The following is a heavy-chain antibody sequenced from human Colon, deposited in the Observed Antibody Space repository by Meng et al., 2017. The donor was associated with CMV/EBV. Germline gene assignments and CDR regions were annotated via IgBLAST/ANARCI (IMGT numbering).Heavy chain of an antibody. J-gene: IGHJ5*02. CDR3: ARDGAPVITHLNWFDP. Sequence: GESLKISCAASGFTFSSYSLNWVRQAPGKGLEWVSSISSSSSSIYYADSVKGRFTISRDNAKSSLYLQMNSLRAEDTAVYYRARDGAPVITHLNWFDPWGQGTLVTVSS. CDR2: ISSSSSSI. V-gene: IGHV3-21*01. D-gene: IGHD4-23*01. CDR1: GFTFSSYS.